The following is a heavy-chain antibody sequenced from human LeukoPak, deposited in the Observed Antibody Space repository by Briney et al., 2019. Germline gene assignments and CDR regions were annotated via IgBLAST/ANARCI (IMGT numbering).Heavy chain of an antibody. CDR1: GFTFSSYG. V-gene: IGHV3-30*02. Sequence: GGSLRLSCAASGFTFSSYGTHWVRQAPGKGLEWVAFIRYDGSNKYYADSVKGRFTISRDNSKNTLYLQMNSLRAEDTAVYYCAKDIAAAGLYFDYWGQGTLVTVSS. D-gene: IGHD6-13*01. J-gene: IGHJ4*02. CDR2: IRYDGSNK. CDR3: AKDIAAAGLYFDY.